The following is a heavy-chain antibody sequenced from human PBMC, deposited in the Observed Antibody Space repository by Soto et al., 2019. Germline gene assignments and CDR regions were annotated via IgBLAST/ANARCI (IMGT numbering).Heavy chain of an antibody. D-gene: IGHD1-26*01. CDR3: ARTDIDWVGATRYYYYSGMDV. CDR2: IIPIFGTA. J-gene: IGHJ6*02. Sequence: SVKVSCKASGGTFSSYAISWVRQAPGQGLEWMGGIIPIFGTANYAQKFQGRVTITADESTSTAYMELSSLRSGDTAVYYCARTDIDWVGATRYYYYSGMDVWGRGTTVTVSS. CDR1: GGTFSSYA. V-gene: IGHV1-69*13.